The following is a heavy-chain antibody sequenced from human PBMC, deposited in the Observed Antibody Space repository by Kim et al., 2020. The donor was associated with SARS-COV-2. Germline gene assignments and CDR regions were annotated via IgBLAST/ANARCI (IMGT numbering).Heavy chain of an antibody. D-gene: IGHD5-12*01. CDR3: ASMVANGYYYYYMDV. J-gene: IGHJ6*03. V-gene: IGHV4-59*01. CDR1: GGSISSYY. CDR2: IYYSGST. Sequence: SETLSLTCTVSGGSISSYYWSWIRQPPGKGLEWIGYIYYSGSTNYNPSLKSRVTISVDTSKNQFSLKLSSVTAVDTAVYYCASMVANGYYYYYMDVWGKG.